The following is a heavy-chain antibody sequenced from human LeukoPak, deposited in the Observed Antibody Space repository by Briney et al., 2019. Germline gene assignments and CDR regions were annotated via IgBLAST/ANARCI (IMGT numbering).Heavy chain of an antibody. CDR2: INHSGST. CDR1: GGSFSGYY. V-gene: IGHV4-34*01. CDR3: ASVPPAYCSSTSCPWYFDY. Sequence: PSETLSLTCAVYGGSFSGYYWSWIRQPPGKGLEWIGEINHSGSTNYNPSLKSRVTISVDTSKNQFSLKLSSVTAADTAVYYCASVPPAYCSSTSCPWYFDYWGQGTLVTVSS. J-gene: IGHJ4*02. D-gene: IGHD2-2*01.